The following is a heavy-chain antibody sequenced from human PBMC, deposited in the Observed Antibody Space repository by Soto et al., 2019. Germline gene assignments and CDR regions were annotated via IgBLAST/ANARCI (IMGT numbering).Heavy chain of an antibody. CDR1: GFTFSTYG. CDR2: ITSSRSTI. Sequence: EVQLVESGGGLVQPGGSLRLSCAASGFTFSTYGMSWVRQAPGKGLEWVSYITSSRSTIYYADSVKGRFTISRDNAENSLYLQMNSLRAEDTAVYYCARTSGAFDICGQGTMVTVSS. CDR3: ARTSGAFDI. V-gene: IGHV3-48*01. J-gene: IGHJ3*02.